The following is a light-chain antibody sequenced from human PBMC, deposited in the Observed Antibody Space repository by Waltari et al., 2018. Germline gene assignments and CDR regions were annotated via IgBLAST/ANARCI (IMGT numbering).Light chain of an antibody. V-gene: IGKV1-39*01. CDR2: GTC. CDR1: QNIGTF. CDR3: QESYSTLSFT. J-gene: IGKJ3*01. Sequence: DIQMTQSPSSLSASVGDRVTITCRASQNIGTFLNWYQQTPGKATKRLICGTCSLQSSAPPRCSASRSATDVTLTISSLQTEDFAIYYCQESYSTLSFTFGPGTRVDVK.